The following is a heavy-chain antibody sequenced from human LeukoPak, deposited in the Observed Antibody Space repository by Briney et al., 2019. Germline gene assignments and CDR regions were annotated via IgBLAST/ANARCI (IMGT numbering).Heavy chain of an antibody. CDR3: ARLDYGDYLDY. CDR1: GGSISSSSYY. V-gene: IGHV4-39*01. Sequence: SETLSLTCTVSGGSISSSSYYWGWIRQPPGKGLEWIGSIYYSGSTYYNPSLKSRVTISVDTSKNQFSLKLSSVTAADTAVYYCARLDYGDYLDYWGQGNLVTVSS. J-gene: IGHJ4*02. D-gene: IGHD4-17*01. CDR2: IYYSGST.